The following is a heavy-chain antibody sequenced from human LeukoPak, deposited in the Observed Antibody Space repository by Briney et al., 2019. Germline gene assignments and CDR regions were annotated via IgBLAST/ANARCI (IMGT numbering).Heavy chain of an antibody. J-gene: IGHJ6*03. V-gene: IGHV1-69*05. CDR1: GGTLSSYA. D-gene: IGHD6-6*01. CDR3: ASHSSSSDLNYYYYMDV. Sequence: SVKVSCKASGGTLSSYAISWVRQAPGQGLEWMGGIIPIFGTANYAQKFQGRVTITTDESTSTAYMELSSLRSEDTAVYYCASHSSSSDLNYYYYMDVWGKGTTVTVSS. CDR2: IIPIFGTA.